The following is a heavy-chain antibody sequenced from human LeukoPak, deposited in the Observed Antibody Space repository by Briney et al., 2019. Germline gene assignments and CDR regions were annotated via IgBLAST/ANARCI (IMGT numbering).Heavy chain of an antibody. CDR2: ISGSGGST. V-gene: IGHV3-23*01. D-gene: IGHD3-22*01. CDR1: GFTFNTHT. J-gene: IGHJ3*02. CDR3: AKDITMIVVVNDDAFDI. Sequence: PGGSLRLTCATSGFTFNTHTMHWVRQAPGKGLEWVSAISGSGGSTYYADSVKGRFTISRDNSKNTLYLQMNSLRAEDTAVYYCAKDITMIVVVNDDAFDIWGQGTMVTVSS.